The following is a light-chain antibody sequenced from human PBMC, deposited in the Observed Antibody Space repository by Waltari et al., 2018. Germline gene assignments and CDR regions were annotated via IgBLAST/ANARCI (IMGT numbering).Light chain of an antibody. J-gene: IGKJ1*01. CDR2: GAS. CDR3: QQYNNWPPWT. V-gene: IGKV3-15*01. Sequence: EIVMTQSPATLSVSPGERATLSCRASQSVSSNLAWYQHKPGQAARLLIYGASTRATGIPARFSGSGSGTEFTLTISSLQSEDFAVYHCQQYNNWPPWTFGQGTKVELK. CDR1: QSVSSN.